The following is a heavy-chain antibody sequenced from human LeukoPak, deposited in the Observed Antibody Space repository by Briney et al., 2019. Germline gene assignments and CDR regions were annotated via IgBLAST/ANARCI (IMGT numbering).Heavy chain of an antibody. CDR1: GFTFSSYA. V-gene: IGHV3-66*01. J-gene: IGHJ4*02. CDR3: AADWPLDY. D-gene: IGHD3/OR15-3a*01. CDR2: IHIGNST. Sequence: PGGSLRLSCAASGFTFSSYAMSWVRQAPGKGLEWVSIIHIGNSTYYADSVKGRFTVSRDNPKNTLYLQMNSLRAEDTAVYYCAADWPLDYWGQGTLVTVSS.